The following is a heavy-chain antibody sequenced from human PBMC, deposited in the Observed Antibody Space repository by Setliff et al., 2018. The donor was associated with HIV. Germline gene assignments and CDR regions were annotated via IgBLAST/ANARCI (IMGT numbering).Heavy chain of an antibody. CDR2: VYSSGFT. D-gene: IGHD6-13*01. V-gene: IGHV4-4*07. J-gene: IGHJ5*02. CDR3: ARGRAGTGLDP. CDR1: GGYLDSYS. Sequence: SETLSLTCSVSGGYLDSYSWSWIRQPAGKGLEWIGQVYSSGFTDYNPSLKSRVTLSADPSKTEVSLKMSSVTAADTAVYYCARGRAGTGLDPWGQGALVTVSS.